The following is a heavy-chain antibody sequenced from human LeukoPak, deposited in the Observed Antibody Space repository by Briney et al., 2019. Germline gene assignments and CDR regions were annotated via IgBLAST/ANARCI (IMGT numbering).Heavy chain of an antibody. D-gene: IGHD6-19*01. CDR2: IYPGDSDT. J-gene: IGHJ6*03. CDR1: GSSFTSYW. CDR3: ARHQGSIAVAGTNYYMDV. Sequence: GESLQISCKGSGSSFTSYWIGWVRQMPGKGLGWMGIIYPGDSDTRYSPSFQSQVTISADKSISTAYLQWSSLKASDTAMYYCARHQGSIAVAGTNYYMDVWGKGTTVTVSS. V-gene: IGHV5-51*01.